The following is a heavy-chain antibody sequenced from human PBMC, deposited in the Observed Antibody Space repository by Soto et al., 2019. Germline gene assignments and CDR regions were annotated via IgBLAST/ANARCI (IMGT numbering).Heavy chain of an antibody. Sequence: PSETLSLTCTVSGGSISSSSYYWGWIRQPPGKGLEWIGSIYYSGSTYYNPSLKSRVTISVDTSKNQFSLKLSSVTAADTAVYYCARHGIVVVDTYNWFDPWGQGTPGHRLL. J-gene: IGHJ5*02. CDR3: ARHGIVVVDTYNWFDP. D-gene: IGHD3-22*01. CDR1: GGSISSSSYY. CDR2: IYYSGST. V-gene: IGHV4-39*01.